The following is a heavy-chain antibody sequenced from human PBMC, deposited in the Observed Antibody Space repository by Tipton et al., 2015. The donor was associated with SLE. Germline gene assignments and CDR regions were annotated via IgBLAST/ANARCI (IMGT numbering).Heavy chain of an antibody. Sequence: SLRLSCAASGFTFNNYWMHWFRQVPGKGLEWVSRIDHDGSGTSYADSVEDRFTISRDNTKKTLCLQMNSLRAEDTAVYYCARAVADWGWLVVYWGRGTQVTVSS. J-gene: IGHJ4*02. D-gene: IGHD6-19*01. CDR1: GFTFNNYW. CDR3: ARAVADWGWLVVY. V-gene: IGHV3-74*01. CDR2: IDHDGSGT.